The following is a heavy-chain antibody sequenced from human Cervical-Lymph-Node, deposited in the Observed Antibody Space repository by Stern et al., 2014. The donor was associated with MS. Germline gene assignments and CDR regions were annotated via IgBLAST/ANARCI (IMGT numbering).Heavy chain of an antibody. CDR2: IYYSGST. CDR1: GGSISSYY. D-gene: IGHD2-8*01. CDR3: ARGYCSNGVCPLDY. Sequence: QLQLQESGPGLVKPSETLSLTCTVSGGSISSYYWSWIRQPPGKGLEWIGYIYYSGSTNYNPSLKSRVPISVDTSKNQFSLKLSSVTAADTAVYYCARGYCSNGVCPLDYWGQGTLVTVSA. J-gene: IGHJ4*02. V-gene: IGHV4-59*12.